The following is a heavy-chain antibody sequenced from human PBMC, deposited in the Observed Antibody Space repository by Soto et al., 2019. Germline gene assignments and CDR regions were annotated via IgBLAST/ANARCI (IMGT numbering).Heavy chain of an antibody. J-gene: IGHJ4*02. CDR3: ARDREAGFDF. Sequence: GGSLRLSCAASGVALRNYGMSWVRQTPEKGLEWVSTLSSSGRGIFYADSVGGRFSISREDSTNTMFLQMDNLRAEDTALYYCARDREAGFDFWGQGTPVPVSS. V-gene: IGHV3-23*01. D-gene: IGHD6-13*01. CDR2: LSSSGRGI. CDR1: GVALRNYG.